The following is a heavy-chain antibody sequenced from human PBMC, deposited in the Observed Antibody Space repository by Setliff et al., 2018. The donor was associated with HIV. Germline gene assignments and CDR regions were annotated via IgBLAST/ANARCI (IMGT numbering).Heavy chain of an antibody. D-gene: IGHD3-16*02. CDR1: GGSISGSSYF. J-gene: IGHJ3*02. CDR3: ARQFDYVWGNYHYTGRGAFDI. V-gene: IGHV4-39*01. CDR2: IQHSGST. Sequence: SETLSLTCTVSGGSISGSSYFWGWIRQPPGKGLEWIGNIQHSGSTYYNPSLKSRVTISVDTSKNQFSLKLDSVTAADTAVYYCARQFDYVWGNYHYTGRGAFDIWGQGTMVTVSS.